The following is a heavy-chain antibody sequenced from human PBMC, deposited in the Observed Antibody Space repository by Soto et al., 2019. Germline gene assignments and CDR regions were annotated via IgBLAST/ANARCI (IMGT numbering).Heavy chain of an antibody. V-gene: IGHV4-31*03. D-gene: IGHD3-3*01. CDR2: IYYSGST. J-gene: IGHJ1*01. CDR1: GGSISSGGYY. Sequence: SETLSLTCTVSGGSISSGGYYWSWIRQHPGKGLEWIGYIYYSGSTYYNPSLKSRVTISVDTSKNQFSLKLSSVTAADTAVYYCARDANYDFWSGYYTTGYFQHWGQGTLVTV. CDR3: ARDANYDFWSGYYTTGYFQH.